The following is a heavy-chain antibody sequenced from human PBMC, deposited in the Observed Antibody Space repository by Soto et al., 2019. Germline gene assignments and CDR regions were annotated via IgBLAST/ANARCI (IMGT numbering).Heavy chain of an antibody. V-gene: IGHV4-59*01. Sequence: ASETLSLTCTVSGGSISSYYWSWIRQPPGKGLEWIGYIYYSGSTNYNPSLKSRVTISVDTSKNQFSLKLSSVTAADTAVYYCARGGSGWFPKFDPWGQGTLVTVSS. CDR1: GGSISSYY. CDR2: IYYSGST. D-gene: IGHD6-19*01. J-gene: IGHJ5*02. CDR3: ARGGSGWFPKFDP.